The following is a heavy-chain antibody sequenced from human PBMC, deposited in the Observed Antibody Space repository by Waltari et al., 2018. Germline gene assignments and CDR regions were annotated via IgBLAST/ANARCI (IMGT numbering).Heavy chain of an antibody. CDR3: AREEGRYYNFWNGYYAFGN. Sequence: QVQLQESGQGLVKSSQTLSLTFTASGDSLPNGSSHWSRLRQPAGKRLEWIGLIYNSGGFNYTPSLKSRVTIAIDTSKNQFSLDLRSVTAADTAIYYCAREEGRYYNFWNGYYAFGNWGQGTLVTVSS. V-gene: IGHV4-61*02. CDR2: IYNSGGF. D-gene: IGHD3-3*01. CDR1: GDSLPNGSSH. J-gene: IGHJ4*02.